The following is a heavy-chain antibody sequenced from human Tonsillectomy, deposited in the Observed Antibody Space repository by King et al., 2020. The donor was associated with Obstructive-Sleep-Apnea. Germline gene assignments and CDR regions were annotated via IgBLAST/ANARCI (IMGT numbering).Heavy chain of an antibody. D-gene: IGHD2-15*01. CDR1: GFTFSSYN. V-gene: IGHV3-21*06. Sequence: VQLVESGGGLVKPGGSLRLSCAASGFTFSSYNMNWFRQAPGKGLEWVSSISCTISYIYDEDSVKGRFTISRDNAKSSLDLQMNSLRAEDTAVYYCAREGGVGFDYWGQGTLVTVSS. CDR3: AREGGVGFDY. CDR2: ISCTISYI. J-gene: IGHJ4*02.